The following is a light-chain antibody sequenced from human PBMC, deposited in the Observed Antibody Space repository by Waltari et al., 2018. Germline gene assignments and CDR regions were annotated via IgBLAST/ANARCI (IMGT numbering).Light chain of an antibody. J-gene: IGLJ2*01. Sequence: QSALTQPASVSGSPGQSITISCTGTSTDIGSFGLVSWYQQHPGRAPTLIIYDVTRRPSEASDRCFGSKSGNTASLTISGLLAEDEADYYCSSYTSDTTHVVFGGGTKLTVL. CDR3: SSYTSDTTHVV. CDR1: STDIGSFGL. CDR2: DVT. V-gene: IGLV2-23*02.